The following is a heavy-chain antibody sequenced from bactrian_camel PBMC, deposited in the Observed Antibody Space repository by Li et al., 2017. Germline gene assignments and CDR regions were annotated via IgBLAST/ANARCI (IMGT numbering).Heavy chain of an antibody. J-gene: IGHJ4*01. CDR2: VDTENES. Sequence: HVQLVESGGGSVQAGGSLRLSCEGFQGGCMGWFRQAPGKGREIVASVDTENESEYADRVKGRFTISTANAKNTFSLQMNSLKPEDTAIYYCAAEATPCSWDVASVYEHSNWGQGTQVTVS. D-gene: IGHD6*01. CDR1: QGGC. V-gene: IGHV3S53*01. CDR3: AAEATPCSWDVASVYEHSN.